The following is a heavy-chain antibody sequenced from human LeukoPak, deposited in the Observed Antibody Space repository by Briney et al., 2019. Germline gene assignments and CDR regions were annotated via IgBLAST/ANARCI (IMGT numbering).Heavy chain of an antibody. Sequence: GGSLRLSCAASGFTFGSYWMNWVRQAPGKGLEWVADIKHDGSEEHYVASVKGRFTISRDSAKTSLYLQMNSLRAEDTAVYYCAGGQGWHFDLWGRGTLLTVSS. J-gene: IGHJ2*01. CDR2: IKHDGSEE. CDR1: GFTFGSYW. D-gene: IGHD2-15*01. CDR3: AGGQGWHFDL. V-gene: IGHV3-7*01.